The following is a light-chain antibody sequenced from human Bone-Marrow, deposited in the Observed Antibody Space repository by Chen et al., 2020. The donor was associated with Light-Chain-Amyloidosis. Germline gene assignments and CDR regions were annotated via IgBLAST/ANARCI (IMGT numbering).Light chain of an antibody. J-gene: IGKJ4*01. Sequence: EIVMTQSPATLSVSPGKSATLSCRASQNINNNFAWYQQKPGQAPRLLMHGASTRATGIPARFSGSGSGTEFTLTISSLQPEDFAVYYCQQRNNWPLTFGGGTKVEI. V-gene: IGKV3-15*01. CDR3: QQRNNWPLT. CDR2: GAS. CDR1: QNINNN.